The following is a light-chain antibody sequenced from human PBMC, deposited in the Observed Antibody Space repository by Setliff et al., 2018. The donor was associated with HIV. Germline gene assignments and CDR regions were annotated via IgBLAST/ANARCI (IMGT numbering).Light chain of an antibody. J-gene: IGLJ1*01. CDR1: TSDIGGYNY. CDR2: EVS. V-gene: IGLV2-14*01. CDR3: SSYTSSSTYV. Sequence: QSVLTQPASVSGSPGQSITISCTGTTSDIGGYNYVSCYQHHPGKAPKLMIYEVSNRPSGVSNRFSGSKSGNTASLTISGLQAEDEAEYFCSSYTSSSTYVFGAGTKATVL.